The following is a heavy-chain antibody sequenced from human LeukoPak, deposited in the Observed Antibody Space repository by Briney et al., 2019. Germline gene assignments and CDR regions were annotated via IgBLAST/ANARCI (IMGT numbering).Heavy chain of an antibody. Sequence: SETLSLTCTVSGGSISSSSYYWGWIRQPPGKGLEWIGSIYYSGSTYYNPSLKSRVTISVDTSKNQFSLKLSSVTAADTAVYYCARQTDSSGSPDAFDIWGQGTMVTVSS. CDR1: GGSISSSSYY. CDR2: IYYSGST. J-gene: IGHJ3*02. CDR3: ARQTDSSGSPDAFDI. D-gene: IGHD3-22*01. V-gene: IGHV4-39*01.